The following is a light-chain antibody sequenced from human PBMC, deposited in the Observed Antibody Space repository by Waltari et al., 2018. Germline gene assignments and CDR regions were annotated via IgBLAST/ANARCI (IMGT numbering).Light chain of an antibody. CDR2: DAA. CDR1: QSCSRA. CDR3: QHYVRLPVT. V-gene: IGKV3-20*01. Sequence: EIVLTQSPGHLSLSPGERATLSCRASQSCSRALAWYQQKPGQAPRLLIYDAATRASGVPDRVSGGGSGADFSLTISRLEPEDSAVYYCQHYVRLPVTFGQGTTVEIK. J-gene: IGKJ1*01.